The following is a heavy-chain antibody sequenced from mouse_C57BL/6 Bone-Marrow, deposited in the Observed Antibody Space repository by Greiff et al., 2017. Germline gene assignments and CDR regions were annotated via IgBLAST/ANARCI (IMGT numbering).Heavy chain of an antibody. V-gene: IGHV1-5*01. D-gene: IGHD1-1*01. CDR2: IYPGNSDT. CDR3: TGRYGSSYSYAMDY. Sequence: VQLQQSGPVLARPGASVKMSCKTSGYTFTSYWMHWVKQRPGQGLEWIGAIYPGNSDTSYNQKFKGKAKLTAVTSASTAYMELSSLTNEDSAVYYCTGRYGSSYSYAMDYWGQGTTVTVSS. CDR1: GYTFTSYW. J-gene: IGHJ4*01.